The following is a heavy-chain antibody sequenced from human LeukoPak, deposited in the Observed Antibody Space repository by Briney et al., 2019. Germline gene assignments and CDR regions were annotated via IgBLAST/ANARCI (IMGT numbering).Heavy chain of an antibody. Sequence: ASETLSLTCTVSGGPISSYYWSWIRQPPGKGVEWIGYIYYSGSTNYNPAIKSRVTISVDTSKNQFSLKLNSVAAADTAVYYCTKYTGSNGDFRFDSWGQGTLVTVSS. J-gene: IGHJ4*02. D-gene: IGHD3-3*01. CDR2: IYYSGST. V-gene: IGHV4-59*08. CDR3: TKYTGSNGDFRFDS. CDR1: GGPISSYY.